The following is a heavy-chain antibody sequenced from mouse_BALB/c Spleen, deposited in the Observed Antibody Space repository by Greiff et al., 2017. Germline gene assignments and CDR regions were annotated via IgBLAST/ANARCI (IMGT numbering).Heavy chain of an antibody. D-gene: IGHD2-1*01. CDR2: INSNGGST. CDR3: ARHVGNYGYYFDY. V-gene: IGHV5-6-2*01. J-gene: IGHJ2*01. CDR1: GFTFSSYY. Sequence: EVKLVESGGGLVKLGGSLKLSCAASGFTFSSYYMSWVRQTPEKRLELVAAINSNGGSTYYPDTVKGRFTISRDNAKNTLYLQMSSLKSEDTALYYCARHVGNYGYYFDYWGQGTTLTVSS.